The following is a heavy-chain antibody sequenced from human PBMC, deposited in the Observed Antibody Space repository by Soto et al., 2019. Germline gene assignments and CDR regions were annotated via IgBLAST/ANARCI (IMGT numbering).Heavy chain of an antibody. CDR1: GYTFTSYG. D-gene: IGHD2-2*01. Sequence: ASVKVSCKASGYTFTSYGISWVRQAPGQGLEWMGWISAYNGNTNYAQKLQGRVTMTTDTSTSTAYMELRGLRSDDTAVYYCAREDIVVVPAAHFDYWGQGNLVTGS. V-gene: IGHV1-18*01. J-gene: IGHJ4*02. CDR2: ISAYNGNT. CDR3: AREDIVVVPAAHFDY.